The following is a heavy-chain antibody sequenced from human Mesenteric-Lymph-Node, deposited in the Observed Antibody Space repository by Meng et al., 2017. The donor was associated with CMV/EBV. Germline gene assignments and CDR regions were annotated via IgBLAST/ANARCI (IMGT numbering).Heavy chain of an antibody. CDR2: IYYSGSN. CDR1: GGSISSSSYY. CDR3: ATTYQLLLLYFQH. Sequence: GSLRLSCTVSGGSISSSSYYWGWIRQPPGKGLEWIGSIYYSGSNYYNPSLKSRGTISVDTSKNQFSLKLSSVTAADTAVYYWATTYQLLLLYFQHWGQGTLVTVSS. J-gene: IGHJ1*01. V-gene: IGHV4-39*01. D-gene: IGHD2-2*01.